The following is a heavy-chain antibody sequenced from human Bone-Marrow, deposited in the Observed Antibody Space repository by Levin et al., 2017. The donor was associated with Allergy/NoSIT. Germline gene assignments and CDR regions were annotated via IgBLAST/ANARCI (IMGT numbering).Heavy chain of an antibody. CDR3: ARDSAYCISDNCRGDAFEI. CDR2: IKKDGSEK. V-gene: IGHV3-7*01. J-gene: IGHJ3*02. D-gene: IGHD2-2*01. CDR1: GFTFSAYW. Sequence: GESLKISCAASGFTFSAYWMSWVRQAPGKGLEWVANIKKDGSEKYYVDSVKGRFTISRDNAQNSLYLQMNSLGVEDTAVYYCARDSAYCISDNCRGDAFEIWGQGTMVTVSS.